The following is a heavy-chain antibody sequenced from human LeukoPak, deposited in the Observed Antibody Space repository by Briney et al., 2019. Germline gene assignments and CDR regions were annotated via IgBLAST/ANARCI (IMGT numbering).Heavy chain of an antibody. V-gene: IGHV3-53*01. J-gene: IGHJ4*02. CDR2: IYSDGRT. CDR3: ARALFFDC. Sequence: PGGSLRLSCAASGFTVSSNYMSWVRQAPGKGLEWVSIIYSDGRTNYADSVKGRFTISRDNSENTLYLQMNSLRAEDTAVYYCARALFFDCWGQGTLVTVSS. D-gene: IGHD2-21*01. CDR1: GFTVSSNY.